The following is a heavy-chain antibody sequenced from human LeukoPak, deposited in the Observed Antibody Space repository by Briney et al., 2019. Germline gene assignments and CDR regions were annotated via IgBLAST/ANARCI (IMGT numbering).Heavy chain of an antibody. Sequence: GGSLRLSCAASGFTFSSYGMHWVRQAPGKGLEWVAFIRYDGSNKYYADSVKGRFTISRDNSKNTLYLQMNSLRAEDAAVYYCAKDLGYSSSYNITLLDYWGQGTLVTVSS. D-gene: IGHD6-6*01. J-gene: IGHJ4*02. CDR2: IRYDGSNK. CDR1: GFTFSSYG. CDR3: AKDLGYSSSYNITLLDY. V-gene: IGHV3-30*02.